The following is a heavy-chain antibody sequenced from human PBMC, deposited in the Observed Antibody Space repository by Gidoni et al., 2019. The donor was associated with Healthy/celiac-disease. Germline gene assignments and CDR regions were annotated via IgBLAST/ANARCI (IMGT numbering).Heavy chain of an antibody. CDR1: GFTFRSYA. V-gene: IGHV3-23*01. CDR3: AKDWDYYDSSGYLDY. D-gene: IGHD3-22*01. Sequence: EVQLLESGAGLVQPGGSLRPSCAASGFTFRSYAMSWVRQAPGKGLEWVSAISGSGGSTYYADSVKGRFTISRDNSKNTLYLQMNSLRAEDTAVYYCAKDWDYYDSSGYLDYWGQGTLVTVSS. J-gene: IGHJ4*02. CDR2: ISGSGGST.